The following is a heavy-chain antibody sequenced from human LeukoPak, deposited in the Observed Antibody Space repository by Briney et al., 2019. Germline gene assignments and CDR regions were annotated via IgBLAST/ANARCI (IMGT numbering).Heavy chain of an antibody. CDR2: IIPIFGTA. V-gene: IGHV1-69*13. Sequence: GASVKVSCKASGGTFSSYAISWVRQAPGQGLEWMGGIIPIFGTANYAQKFQGRVTITADESTSTAYMELSSLRSEDTVVYYCARGSDEYYDFWSGYLPSPPRDYGMDVWGQGTTVTVSS. CDR1: GGTFSSYA. D-gene: IGHD3-3*01. J-gene: IGHJ6*02. CDR3: ARGSDEYYDFWSGYLPSPPRDYGMDV.